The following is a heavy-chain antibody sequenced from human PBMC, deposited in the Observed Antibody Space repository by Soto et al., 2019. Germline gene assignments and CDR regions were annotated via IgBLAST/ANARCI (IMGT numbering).Heavy chain of an antibody. CDR2: ISYDGSNK. CDR1: GFTFSSYG. CDR3: AKDLPYYSSSSNFDY. V-gene: IGHV3-30*18. J-gene: IGHJ4*02. D-gene: IGHD6-6*01. Sequence: GGSLRLSCAASGFTFSSYGMHWVRQAPGKGLEWVAVISYDGSNKYYADSVKGRFTISRDNSKNTLYLQMNSLRAEDTAVYYCAKDLPYYSSSSNFDYWGQGTLVTVSS.